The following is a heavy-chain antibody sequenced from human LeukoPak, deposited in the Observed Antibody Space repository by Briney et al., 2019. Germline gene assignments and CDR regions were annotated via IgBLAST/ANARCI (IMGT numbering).Heavy chain of an antibody. Sequence: GGSLRLSCAASGFTFDEYAMYWVRQPPGKGLEWVSGISWDSGSIGYADSVKGRFTISRDNAENSLYLQMNSLRAEDTALYYCTKARYCSSAPCPFDYWGQGTLVTVSS. V-gene: IGHV3-9*01. D-gene: IGHD2-2*01. J-gene: IGHJ4*02. CDR3: TKARYCSSAPCPFDY. CDR1: GFTFDEYA. CDR2: ISWDSGSI.